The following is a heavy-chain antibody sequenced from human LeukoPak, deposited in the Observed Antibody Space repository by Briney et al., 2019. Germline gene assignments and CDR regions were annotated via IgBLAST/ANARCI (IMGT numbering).Heavy chain of an antibody. CDR1: GFTFSSYW. CDR2: IKQDGSEK. CDR3: ARVVEQWLVNWFDP. Sequence: GGSLRLSCAASGFTFSSYWMSWVRQAPGKGLEWVANIKQDGSEKYYVDSVEGRFTISRDNAKNSLYLQMNSLRAEDTAVYYRARVVEQWLVNWFDPWGQGTLVTVSS. J-gene: IGHJ5*02. V-gene: IGHV3-7*01. D-gene: IGHD6-19*01.